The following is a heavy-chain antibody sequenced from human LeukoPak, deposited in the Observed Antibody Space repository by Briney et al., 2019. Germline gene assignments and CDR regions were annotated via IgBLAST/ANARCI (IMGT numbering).Heavy chain of an antibody. CDR1: GGSISSSSYY. J-gene: IGHJ4*02. CDR2: IYYSGST. D-gene: IGHD3/OR15-3a*01. CDR3: ARQTGSGLFILP. Sequence: SETLSLTCTVSGGSISSSSYYWGWIRQPPGKGLEWIGNIYYSGSTYYNPSLKSRVTISVDTSKNQFSLKLSSVTAADTAVYYCARQTGSGLFILPGGQGTLVTVSS. V-gene: IGHV4-39*01.